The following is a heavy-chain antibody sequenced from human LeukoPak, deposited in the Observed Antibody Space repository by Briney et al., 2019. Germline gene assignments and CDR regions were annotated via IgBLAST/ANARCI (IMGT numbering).Heavy chain of an antibody. CDR1: GGSISSYY. J-gene: IGHJ4*02. CDR2: IYYSGST. CDR3: AVGYSSGWYGY. Sequence: SETLSLTCTVSGGSISSYYWSWIRQPPAKGLEWIGHIYYSGSTNYNPSLKSRVTISVDTSKNQFSLRLSSVTAADTAVYYCAVGYSSGWYGYWGQGTLVTVSS. D-gene: IGHD6-19*01. V-gene: IGHV4-59*08.